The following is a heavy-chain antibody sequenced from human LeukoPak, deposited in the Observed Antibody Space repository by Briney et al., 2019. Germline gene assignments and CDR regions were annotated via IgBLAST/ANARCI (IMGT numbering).Heavy chain of an antibody. CDR1: GGTFSSYA. CDR2: IIPIFGTA. Sequence: GASVKVSCKASGGTFSSYAISWVRQAPGQGLEWMGGIIPIFGTANYAQKFQGRVTITADKSTSTAYMELSSLRSEDTAVYYCARQSSTSSARRRAIKVGSGGINYYYYYYMDVWGKGTTVTISS. V-gene: IGHV1-69*06. CDR3: ARQSSTSSARRRAIKVGSGGINYYYYYYMDV. J-gene: IGHJ6*03. D-gene: IGHD2-2*01.